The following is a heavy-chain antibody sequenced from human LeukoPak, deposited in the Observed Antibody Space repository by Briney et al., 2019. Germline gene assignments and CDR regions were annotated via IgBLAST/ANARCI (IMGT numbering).Heavy chain of an antibody. V-gene: IGHV4-4*02. CDR3: ARSYVTTVVTPFDY. J-gene: IGHJ4*02. Sequence: KTSETLSLTCTVSGGSISSSSWWSWVRQPPGKGLEWIGEIYHSGSTNYNPSLKSRVTISVDKSKNQFSLKLSSVTAADTAVYYCARSYVTTVVTPFDYWGQGTLVTVSS. CDR2: IYHSGST. D-gene: IGHD4-23*01. CDR1: GGSISSSSW.